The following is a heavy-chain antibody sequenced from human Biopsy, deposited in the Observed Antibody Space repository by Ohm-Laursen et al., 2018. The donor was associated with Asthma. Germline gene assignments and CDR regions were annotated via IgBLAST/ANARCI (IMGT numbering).Heavy chain of an antibody. CDR1: GYSLTDLP. CDR2: HDHEEGGT. Sequence: SVKVSCKVSGYSLTDLPMHWVRQAPGQGLEWMGGHDHEEGGTVNARRFQGRVTMTEDTSTDTAYMELSSLSSDDTAVYYCASDFPKDYVRYNFQFWGQGTLVTVSS. J-gene: IGHJ4*02. D-gene: IGHD4-17*01. CDR3: ASDFPKDYVRYNFQF. V-gene: IGHV1-24*01.